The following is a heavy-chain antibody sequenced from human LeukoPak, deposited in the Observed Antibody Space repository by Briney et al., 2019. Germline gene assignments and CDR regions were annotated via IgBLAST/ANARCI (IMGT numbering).Heavy chain of an antibody. CDR3: ARDSSGSRPNY. J-gene: IGHJ4*02. D-gene: IGHD3-10*01. Sequence: GGSLRLSCAASGFSVTSIYMTWVRQAAGKGLEWVSSIDGAGSTIYSDSVKGRFTISRDTSKNTLYLRMNSLRAGDTAVYYCARDSSGSRPNYWGQGILVTVSS. V-gene: IGHV3-53*01. CDR1: GFSVTSIY. CDR2: IDGAGST.